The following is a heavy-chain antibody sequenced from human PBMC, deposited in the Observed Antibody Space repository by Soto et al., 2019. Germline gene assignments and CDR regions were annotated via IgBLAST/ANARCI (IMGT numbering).Heavy chain of an antibody. Sequence: EVQLVESGGGLVQPGGSPRLSCAVSGFTLGSYWMNWDRLIPGKGLEWVAYIKPDGGATDYVDYVKGRFTISRDNAKNSVYLQMNSLRVEDTSVYYCARAGYCGPGCYYYFDYWGQGTLVTVSS. V-gene: IGHV3-7*01. D-gene: IGHD2-21*02. CDR3: ARAGYCGPGCYYYFDY. CDR2: IKPDGGAT. CDR1: GFTLGSYW. J-gene: IGHJ4*02.